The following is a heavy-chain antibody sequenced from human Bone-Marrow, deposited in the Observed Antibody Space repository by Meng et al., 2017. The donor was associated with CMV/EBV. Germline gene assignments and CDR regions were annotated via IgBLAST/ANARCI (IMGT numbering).Heavy chain of an antibody. CDR2: ISSDGGIT. CDR1: FTFSSCW. D-gene: IGHD3-10*02. Sequence: FTFSSCWLRWIRQAPGKGLVGGSRISSDGGITGCAGSVKDRFAISRDNAKNTLYLQMNSLRAENTAVYYCARASWTMFGELGAPNDYWGQGTLVTVSS. V-gene: IGHV3-74*01. CDR3: ARASWTMFGELGAPNDY. J-gene: IGHJ4*02.